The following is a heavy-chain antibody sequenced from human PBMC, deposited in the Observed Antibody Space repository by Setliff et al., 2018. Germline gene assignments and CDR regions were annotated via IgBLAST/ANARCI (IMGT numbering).Heavy chain of an antibody. CDR2: IIHSGST. J-gene: IGHJ4*02. CDR1: GGSFSGYY. Sequence: AEALSLTCDVYGGSFSGYYWSWIRQPPGKRLEWIGEIIHSGSTNYNPSLKSRVTISMDTSNNQFSLKVRSLTAADTAVYYCARSFSRREKFLLDYWGQGALVTVSS. V-gene: IGHV4-34*12. CDR3: ARSFSRREKFLLDY.